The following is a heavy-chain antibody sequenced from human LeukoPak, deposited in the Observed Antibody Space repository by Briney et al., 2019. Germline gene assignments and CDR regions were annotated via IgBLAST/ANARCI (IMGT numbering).Heavy chain of an antibody. CDR1: GYTFTGYY. Sequence: ASVKVSCKASGYTFTGYYMHWVRQAPGQGLEWMGIINPSGGSTSYAQKFQGRVTMTRDMSTGTDYMELSSLRSEDTAVYYCARDNSVEDTAWWFVPWGQGTLVTVSS. V-gene: IGHV1-46*01. J-gene: IGHJ5*02. CDR2: INPSGGST. D-gene: IGHD4-23*01. CDR3: ARDNSVEDTAWWFVP.